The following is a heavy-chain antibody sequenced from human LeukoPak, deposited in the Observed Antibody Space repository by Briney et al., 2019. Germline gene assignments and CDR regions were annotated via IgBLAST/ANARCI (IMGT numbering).Heavy chain of an antibody. CDR3: ARSLYYGSGIIEKANYYYGMDV. CDR1: GDNVSSNSAA. D-gene: IGHD3-10*01. Sequence: SQTLSLTCAISGDNVSSNSAAWNWIRQSPSSGLEWLGRTYYRSKWYNDYAVSVKSRITINPDTSKNLFSLQLNSVTPEDTAVYYCARSLYYGSGIIEKANYYYGMDVWGQGTTVTVSS. J-gene: IGHJ6*02. V-gene: IGHV6-1*01. CDR2: TYYRSKWYN.